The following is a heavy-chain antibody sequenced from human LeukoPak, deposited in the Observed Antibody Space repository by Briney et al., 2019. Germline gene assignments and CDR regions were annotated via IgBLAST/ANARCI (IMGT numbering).Heavy chain of an antibody. J-gene: IGHJ4*02. V-gene: IGHV3-7*05. CDR2: IKEDGSEK. CDR1: GFTFSSYW. D-gene: IGHD3-16*02. Sequence: GGSLRLSCAASGFTFSSYWMSWVRQAPGKGLEWVARIKEDGSEKYYLDSVKGGFTISRDNAKNALYLQMNSLRAEDTAVYYCARNRFRFDYWGQGILITVSS. CDR3: ARNRFRFDY.